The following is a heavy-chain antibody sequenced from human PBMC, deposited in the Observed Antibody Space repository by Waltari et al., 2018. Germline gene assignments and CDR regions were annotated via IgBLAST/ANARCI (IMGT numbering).Heavy chain of an antibody. CDR2: IYHSGST. J-gene: IGHJ4*02. D-gene: IGHD4-17*01. Sequence: QVQLQESGPGLVKPSGTLSLTCAVSGGSISSSNWWSWVRQPPGKGLGWIGKIYHSGSTNYNPSLKSRVTISVDKSENQFSLKLSSVTAADTAVYYCARGEDYGDLDYWGQGTLVTVSS. V-gene: IGHV4-4*02. CDR3: ARGEDYGDLDY. CDR1: GGSISSSNW.